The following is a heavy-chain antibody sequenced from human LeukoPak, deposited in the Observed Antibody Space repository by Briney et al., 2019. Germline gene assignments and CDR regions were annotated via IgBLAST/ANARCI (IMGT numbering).Heavy chain of an antibody. Sequence: SETLSLPCTVSGGSISSYYWSWIRQPPGKGPEWIGYIYYSGSTNYNPSLKSRVTISVDTSKNQFSLKLSSVTAADTAVYYCARPRYYDSSGYYPVVYWAQGTLVTVSS. V-gene: IGHV4-59*01. CDR2: IYYSGST. J-gene: IGHJ4*02. CDR3: ARPRYYDSSGYYPVVY. CDR1: GGSISSYY. D-gene: IGHD3-22*01.